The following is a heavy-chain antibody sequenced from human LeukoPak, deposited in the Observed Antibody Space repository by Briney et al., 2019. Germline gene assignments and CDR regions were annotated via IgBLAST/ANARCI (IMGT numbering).Heavy chain of an antibody. D-gene: IGHD3-10*01. CDR3: ARDGSGSYYDRGWFDP. Sequence: ASVKVSCKASAYTFTSYNINWVRQATGQGLEWMGWMNPNSGNTGYAQKFQGRVTMTRNTSISTAYMELSSLTSEDTDVYYCARDGSGSYYDRGWFDPWGQGTLVTVSS. CDR1: AYTFTSYN. J-gene: IGHJ5*02. CDR2: MNPNSGNT. V-gene: IGHV1-8*01.